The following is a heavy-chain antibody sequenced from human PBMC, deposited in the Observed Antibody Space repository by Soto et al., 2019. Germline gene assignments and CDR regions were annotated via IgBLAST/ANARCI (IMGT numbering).Heavy chain of an antibody. CDR2: IDATSNII. V-gene: IGHV3-48*03. J-gene: IGHJ3*02. CDR1: GFTFRNFE. Sequence: LRLSCAASGFTFRNFEMNWVRQAPGKGLEWVSYIDATSNIIYYADSVKGRFTISRDNSKNSLSLQMNSLRAEDTAVYYCARDRWHANRYPGAFDIWGRGTMVTVSS. CDR3: ARDRWHANRYPGAFDI. D-gene: IGHD1-20*01.